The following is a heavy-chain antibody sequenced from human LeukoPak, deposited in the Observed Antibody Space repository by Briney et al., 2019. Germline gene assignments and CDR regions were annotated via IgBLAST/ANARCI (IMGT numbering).Heavy chain of an antibody. CDR2: IHPSNSET. J-gene: IGHJ4*02. CDR1: GYSFSDYW. D-gene: IGHD3-10*01. CDR3: SRRHYFGSGVTDY. Sequence: KYGESLKISCKDSGYSFSDYWIGWARQMPGKGLEWMGIIHPSNSETQYSPSFQGQVTISADTPISTAYLQWTSLKASDTAMYYCSRRHYFGSGVTDYWGQGTLVTVSS. V-gene: IGHV5-51*01.